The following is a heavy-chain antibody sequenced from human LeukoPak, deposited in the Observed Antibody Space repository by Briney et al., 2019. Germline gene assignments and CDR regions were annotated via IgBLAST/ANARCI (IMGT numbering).Heavy chain of an antibody. J-gene: IGHJ4*02. Sequence: GGSLRLSCAASGFTFSSYAMHWVRQAPGKGLGYVSAISSNGGSTYYVNSVKGRFTISRDNSKNTVYLQMGSLRAEDMAVYYCARGGVYGDYVDYWGQGTLVTVSS. D-gene: IGHD4-17*01. CDR3: ARGGVYGDYVDY. CDR1: GFTFSSYA. CDR2: ISSNGGST. V-gene: IGHV3-64*01.